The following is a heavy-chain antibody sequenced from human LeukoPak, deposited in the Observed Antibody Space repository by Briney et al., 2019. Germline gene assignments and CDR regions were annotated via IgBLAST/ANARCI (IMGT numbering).Heavy chain of an antibody. CDR3: ARDHVRFIRRRNNVFDI. CDR2: INPNSGGT. D-gene: IGHD1-14*01. V-gene: IGHV1-2*02. Sequence: GASVKVSCKASGYTFTGYYMHWVRQAPGQGLEWMGWINPNSGGTNYAQKFQGRVTMTRNTSIATAYMELSSLRSEDTAVYYCARDHVRFIRRRNNVFDIWGQGTMVTVSS. CDR1: GYTFTGYY. J-gene: IGHJ3*02.